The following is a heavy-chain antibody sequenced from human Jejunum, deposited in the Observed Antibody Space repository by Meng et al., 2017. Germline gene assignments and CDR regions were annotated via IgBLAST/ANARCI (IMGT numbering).Heavy chain of an antibody. V-gene: IGHV1-8*01. CDR3: AKGGTGWPLDF. CDR1: GYSLHSSE. Sequence: HLVLSGAEVRKHGDPVKVSCQGFGYSLHSSERNWVRQATGQGLKWMAWVKPSKSYIPQKFQGRLTVTCNSYETTAYMELNSTTSDNTAVYYGAKGGTGWPLDFWGQGTLVTVSS. D-gene: IGHD6-19*01. J-gene: IGHJ4*02. CDR2: VKPSKS.